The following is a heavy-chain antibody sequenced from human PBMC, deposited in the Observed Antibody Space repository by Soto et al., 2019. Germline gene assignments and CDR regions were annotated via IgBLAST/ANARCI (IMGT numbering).Heavy chain of an antibody. V-gene: IGHV2-26*01. D-gene: IGHD5-18*01. CDR3: ARIGQLLVVPYMDV. J-gene: IGHJ6*03. CDR2: IFSNHEK. Sequence: QVTLKESGPALVKPTETLTLTCTVSGFSLSNARMGVSWIRQPPGKALEWLAHIFSNHEKSYRTSLKSRLTTSKDTSRSLVVRSMTNMGPVDTATYYCARIGQLLVVPYMDVWGKGTTVTVSS. CDR1: GFSLSNARMG.